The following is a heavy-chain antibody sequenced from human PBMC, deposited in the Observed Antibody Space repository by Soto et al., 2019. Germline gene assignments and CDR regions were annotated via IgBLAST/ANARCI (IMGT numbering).Heavy chain of an antibody. D-gene: IGHD2-15*01. CDR3: AREGSYKSYYYYGMDV. CDR2: IYYSGST. Sequence: SETLSLTCTVSGGSISSGDYYWSWIRQPPGKGLEWIGYIYYSGSTYYNPSLKSRVTISVDTSKNQFSLKLSSVTAADTAVYYCAREGSYKSYYYYGMDVWGQGTTVTVSS. CDR1: GGSISSGDYY. V-gene: IGHV4-30-4*01. J-gene: IGHJ6*02.